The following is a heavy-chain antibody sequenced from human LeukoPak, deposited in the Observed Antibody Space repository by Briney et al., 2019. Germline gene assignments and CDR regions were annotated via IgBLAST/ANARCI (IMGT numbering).Heavy chain of an antibody. D-gene: IGHD3-10*01. J-gene: IGHJ4*02. CDR2: MNPNSGNT. CDR3: ARESGLYGSGSRY. CDR1: GYTFTSYD. Sequence: GASVTVSCKASGYTFTSYDINWVRQATGQGLEWVGWMNPNSGNTGYAQKFQGRVTITRNPSISTAYMELSGLRSEDTAVYYCARESGLYGSGSRYWGQGTLVTVSS. V-gene: IGHV1-8*01.